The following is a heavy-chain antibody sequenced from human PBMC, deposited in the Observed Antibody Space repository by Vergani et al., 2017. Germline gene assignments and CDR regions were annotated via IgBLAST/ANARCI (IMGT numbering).Heavy chain of an antibody. J-gene: IGHJ3*02. V-gene: IGHV3-23*01. CDR2: ISGSGGST. CDR1: GFTFSSYA. Sequence: EVQLLESGGGLVQPGGSLRLSCAASGFTFSSYAMSWVRQAPGKGLEWVSAISGSGGSTYYADSVKGRFTLSRDNSKNTLYLQMNSLRAEDTAVYYCAGGAAAGWRRQDAFDIWGQGTMVTVSS. CDR3: AGGAAAGWRRQDAFDI. D-gene: IGHD6-13*01.